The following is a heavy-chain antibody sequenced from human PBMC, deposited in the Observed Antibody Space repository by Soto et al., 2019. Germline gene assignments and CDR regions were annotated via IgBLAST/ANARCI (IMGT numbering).Heavy chain of an antibody. CDR1: GFTFSSYS. CDR3: AKDRMLFTTEYGDYVEY. D-gene: IGHD4-17*01. Sequence: PGGSLRLSCAASGFTFSSYSMNWVRQAPGRGLEWVSYISSSSSTIYYADSVKGRFTISRDNSKNTLYLQMNSLRAEDTAVYYCAKDRMLFTTEYGDYVEYWGQGTLVNVSS. CDR2: ISSSSSTI. J-gene: IGHJ4*02. V-gene: IGHV3-48*01.